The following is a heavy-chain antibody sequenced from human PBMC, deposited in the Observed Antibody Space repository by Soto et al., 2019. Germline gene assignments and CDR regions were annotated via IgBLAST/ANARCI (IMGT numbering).Heavy chain of an antibody. Sequence: SETLSLTCAVSGDSISSSKWWSWVRQPPGKGLEWIGEIYHSGSTNYNPSLKSRVIISVDKSKNQFSLKLSSVTAADTAVYYCARLDGDLLWFGEGHPGDWFDPWGQGTLVTVSS. J-gene: IGHJ5*02. CDR2: IYHSGST. CDR1: GDSISSSKW. CDR3: ARLDGDLLWFGEGHPGDWFDP. D-gene: IGHD3-10*01. V-gene: IGHV4-4*02.